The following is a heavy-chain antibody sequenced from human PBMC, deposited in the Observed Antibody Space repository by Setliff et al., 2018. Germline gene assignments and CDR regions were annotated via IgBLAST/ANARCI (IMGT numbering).Heavy chain of an antibody. CDR2: IITAFGSA. D-gene: IGHD3-16*01. CDR3: ARQVWGGFDF. J-gene: IGHJ4*02. Sequence: SVKVSCKTSGTTFNSHAINWVRQAPGQGLEWMGRIITAFGSAISAQKFQDRVSITADRTTYTAYLELTSLTLEDTAVYYCARQVWGGFDFWGLGTLVTVSS. CDR1: GTTFNSHA. V-gene: IGHV1-69*06.